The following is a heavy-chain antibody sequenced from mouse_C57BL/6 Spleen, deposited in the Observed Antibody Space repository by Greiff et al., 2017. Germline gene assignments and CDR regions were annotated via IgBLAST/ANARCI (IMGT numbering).Heavy chain of an antibody. CDR1: GFTFSDYG. CDR2: ISSSSSTI. J-gene: IGHJ3*01. V-gene: IGHV5-17*01. CDR3: ARQRTVPGAY. Sequence: EVQLQESGGGLVKPGGSLKLSCAASGFTFSDYGMHWVRQAPEKGLEWVAYISSSSSTIYYADTVKGRFTISRDNAKNTLFLQMTSLRSEDTDMYYCARQRTVPGAYWGQGTLVTVSA. D-gene: IGHD3-1*01.